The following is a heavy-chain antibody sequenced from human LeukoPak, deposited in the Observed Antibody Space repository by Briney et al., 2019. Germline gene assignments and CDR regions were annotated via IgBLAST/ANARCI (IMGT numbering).Heavy chain of an antibody. CDR1: GFTFSSYS. CDR3: AKDLGGGGNFRAFDY. CDR2: ISSSSSYI. J-gene: IGHJ4*02. Sequence: GGSLRLSCAASGFTFSSYSMNWVRQAPGKGLEWVSSISSSSSYIYYADSVKGRFTISRDNAKNSLYLQMNSLRAEDMALYYCAKDLGGGGNFRAFDYWGQGTLVTVSS. D-gene: IGHD4-23*01. V-gene: IGHV3-21*04.